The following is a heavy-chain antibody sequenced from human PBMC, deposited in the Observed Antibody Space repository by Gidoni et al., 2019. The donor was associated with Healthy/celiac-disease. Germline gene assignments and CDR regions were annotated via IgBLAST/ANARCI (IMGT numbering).Heavy chain of an antibody. J-gene: IGHJ1*01. CDR1: GYTFTSYA. CDR2: INAGNGNT. CDR3: ARDGPYYYDSSGYYPLRH. V-gene: IGHV1-3*01. Sequence: QVQLVQSGAEVKKPGASVKVSCKASGYTFTSYAMHWVRQAPGQRLEWMGWINAGNGNTKYSQKFQGRVTITRDTSASTAYMELSSLRSEDTAVYYCARDGPYYYDSSGYYPLRHWGQGTLVTVSS. D-gene: IGHD3-22*01.